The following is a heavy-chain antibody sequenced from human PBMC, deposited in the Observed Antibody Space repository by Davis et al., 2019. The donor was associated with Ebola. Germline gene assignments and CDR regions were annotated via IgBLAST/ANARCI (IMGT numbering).Heavy chain of an antibody. CDR1: GFTFSTYG. CDR2: ISGTGTII. CDR3: AREFDTYYFDC. J-gene: IGHJ4*02. D-gene: IGHD2/OR15-2a*01. Sequence: PGGSLRLSCAISGFTFSTYGMNWVRQAPGKGLEWVSYISGTGTIIYYADSVEGRFTISRDNAKNSLYLHMNSLRDEDTAVYYCAREFDTYYFDCWGQGTLVTVSS. V-gene: IGHV3-48*02.